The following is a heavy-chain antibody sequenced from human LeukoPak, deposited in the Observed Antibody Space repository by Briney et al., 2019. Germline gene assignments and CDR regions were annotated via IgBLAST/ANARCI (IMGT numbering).Heavy chain of an antibody. J-gene: IGHJ6*03. V-gene: IGHV3-33*06. D-gene: IGHD3-16*01. CDR3: AKEGDQFRGYLDA. CDR1: GFMFSRLG. Sequence: QPGGSLRLSCTASGFMFSRLGMQWVRQAPGEGLEWVAMIWHDGSVEEYADSVKGRFTISRDNSQNTLYLQMNSLRDDDTAVYYCAKEGDQFRGYLDAWGKGTTVTVS. CDR2: IWHDGSVE.